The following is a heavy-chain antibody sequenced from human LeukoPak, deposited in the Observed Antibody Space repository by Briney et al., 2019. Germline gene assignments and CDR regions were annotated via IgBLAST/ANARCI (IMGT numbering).Heavy chain of an antibody. Sequence: ASVTVSCKASGYTFTSYDINWVRQATGQGLEWMGWMNPNSGNTGYAQKFQGRVTMTRNTPISTVYMELSSLRSEDTAVYYCARAFARGRVVRGAMSKGYWFDHWGQGTLATVSS. D-gene: IGHD3-10*01. CDR3: ARAFARGRVVRGAMSKGYWFDH. CDR2: MNPNSGNT. J-gene: IGHJ5*02. CDR1: GYTFTSYD. V-gene: IGHV1-8*01.